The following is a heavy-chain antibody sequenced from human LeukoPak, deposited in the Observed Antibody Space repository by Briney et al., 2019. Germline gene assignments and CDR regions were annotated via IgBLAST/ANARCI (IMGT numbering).Heavy chain of an antibody. CDR3: SGSYYPYNWFDP. J-gene: IGHJ5*02. V-gene: IGHV3-30*02. D-gene: IGHD3-10*01. CDR1: AFTFSRYG. Sequence: GGSLRLSCAASAFTFSRYGMHWVRQAPGKGLEWVAFIRYDGSNKYYADSVKGRFTISRDNSKNTLYLQMNSLRAEDTAVYYCSGSYYPYNWFDPWGQGTLVTVSS. CDR2: IRYDGSNK.